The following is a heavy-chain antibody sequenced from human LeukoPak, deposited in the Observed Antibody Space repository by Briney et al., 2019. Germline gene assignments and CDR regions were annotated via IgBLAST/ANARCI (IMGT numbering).Heavy chain of an antibody. CDR3: ARDGRIAVAGFYYYYGMDV. J-gene: IGHJ6*02. CDR2: IYYGGST. V-gene: IGHV4-59*01. CDR1: GGSISTYY. D-gene: IGHD6-19*01. Sequence: SETLSLTCTVSGGSISTYYWSWIRQPPGKGLEWIGYIYYGGSTNYNPSLKSRVTISVDTSKNQISLKLSSVTAADTAMYYCARDGRIAVAGFYYYYGMDVWGQGTTVTVSS.